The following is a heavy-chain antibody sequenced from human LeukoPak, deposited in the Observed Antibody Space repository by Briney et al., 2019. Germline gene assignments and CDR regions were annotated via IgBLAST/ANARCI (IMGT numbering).Heavy chain of an antibody. V-gene: IGHV4-38-2*01. CDR2: IYHSGST. CDR3: ARGGYCSGGSCYPLYYFDY. J-gene: IGHJ4*02. Sequence: SETLSLTCAVSGYSISNGYYWGWIWQPPGKRLEWIGNIYHSGSTYYNPSLKSRVTISLDTSKNQFSLKLSSVTAADTAVYYCARGGYCSGGSCYPLYYFDYWGQGTLVTVSS. D-gene: IGHD2-15*01. CDR1: GYSISNGYY.